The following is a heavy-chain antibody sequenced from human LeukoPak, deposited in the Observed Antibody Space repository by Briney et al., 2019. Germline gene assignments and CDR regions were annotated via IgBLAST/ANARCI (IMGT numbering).Heavy chain of an antibody. CDR2: INHSGST. D-gene: IGHD2-2*01. V-gene: IGHV4-34*01. CDR1: GGSFSGYY. Sequence: SETLSLTCAVYGGSFSGYYWSWIRQPPGKGLEWIGEINHSGSTNYNPSLKSRVTISVDTSKNQFSLTLSSVTAADTAMYYCARATPDCSSTSCYGEYGVDYWGQGTLVTVSS. J-gene: IGHJ4*02. CDR3: ARATPDCSSTSCYGEYGVDY.